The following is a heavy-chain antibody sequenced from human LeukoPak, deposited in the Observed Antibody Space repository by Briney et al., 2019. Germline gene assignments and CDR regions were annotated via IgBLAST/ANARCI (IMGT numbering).Heavy chain of an antibody. CDR1: GGSISSSNW. D-gene: IGHD3-3*01. CDR2: IYHSGST. J-gene: IGHJ6*03. Sequence: PSETLSLTCTVSGGSISSSNWWSLVRQPPGKGLEWIGEIYHSGSTNYNPSLKSRVTISVDKSKNQFSLKLSSVTAADTAVYYCARAQVPPNYDFWSGYYIGYYYYYMDVWGKGTTVTVSS. CDR3: ARAQVPPNYDFWSGYYIGYYYYYMDV. V-gene: IGHV4-4*02.